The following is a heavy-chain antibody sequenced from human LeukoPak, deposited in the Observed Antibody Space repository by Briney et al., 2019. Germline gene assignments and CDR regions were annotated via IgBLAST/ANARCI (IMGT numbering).Heavy chain of an antibody. V-gene: IGHV3-30-3*01. CDR3: ARGRDRISSGWYFDY. Sequence: GGSLRLSCAASGFTFSTYWMSWVRQAPGKGLEGVAVISYDGSNKYYADSVKGRFTISRDNSKNTLYLQMNSLRAEDTAVYYCARGRDRISSGWYFDYWGQGTLVTVSS. D-gene: IGHD6-19*01. J-gene: IGHJ4*02. CDR1: GFTFSTYW. CDR2: ISYDGSNK.